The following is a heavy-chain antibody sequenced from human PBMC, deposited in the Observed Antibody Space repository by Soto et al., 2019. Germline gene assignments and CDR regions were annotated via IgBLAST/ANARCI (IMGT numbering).Heavy chain of an antibody. Sequence: QVQLVESGGGVVQPGRSLRLSCAASGFIFSSYGMHWVRQAPGKGLELVAVISYDGSNKYYADSVKGRFTISRDNSKTTLYLQMHSLRADDTAVYYCAKDWTSEYYDSSGLLDYWGQGTLVTVSS. D-gene: IGHD3-22*01. CDR1: GFIFSSYG. CDR3: AKDWTSEYYDSSGLLDY. J-gene: IGHJ4*02. V-gene: IGHV3-30*18. CDR2: ISYDGSNK.